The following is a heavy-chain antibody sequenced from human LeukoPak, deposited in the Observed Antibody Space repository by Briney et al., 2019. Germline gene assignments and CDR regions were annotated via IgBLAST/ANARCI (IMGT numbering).Heavy chain of an antibody. CDR3: AKDIGGYCSSTSCSLDY. J-gene: IGHJ4*02. Sequence: GGSLRLSCAASGFSFISYGMHWVRQAPGKGLEWVSGISWNSGSIGYADSVKGRFTISRDNAKNSLYLQMNSLRAEDTALYYCAKDIGGYCSSTSCSLDYWGQGTLVTVSS. D-gene: IGHD2-2*01. V-gene: IGHV3-9*01. CDR1: GFSFISYG. CDR2: ISWNSGSI.